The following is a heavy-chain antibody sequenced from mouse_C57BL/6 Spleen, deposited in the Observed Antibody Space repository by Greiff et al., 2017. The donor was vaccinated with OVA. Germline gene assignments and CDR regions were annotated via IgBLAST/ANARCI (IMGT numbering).Heavy chain of an antibody. CDR1: GFNIKDDY. J-gene: IGHJ4*01. V-gene: IGHV14-4*01. CDR3: TRQLRGYAMDY. D-gene: IGHD3-2*02. Sequence: VQLKESGAELVRPGASVKLSCTASGFNIKDDYMHWVKQRPEQGLEWIGWIDPENGDTEYASKFQGKATITADTSSNTAYLQLSSLTSEDTAVYYCTRQLRGYAMDYWGQGTSVTVSS. CDR2: IDPENGDT.